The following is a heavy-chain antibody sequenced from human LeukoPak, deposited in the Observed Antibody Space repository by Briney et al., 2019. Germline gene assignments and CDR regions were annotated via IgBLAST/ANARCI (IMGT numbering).Heavy chain of an antibody. D-gene: IGHD3-22*01. CDR3: ASARDTYYYDLYAFDI. CDR1: GFTFSSYW. CDR2: IKQGGSEK. Sequence: PGGSLRLSCAASGFTFSSYWMSWVRQAPGKGLEWVANIKQGGSEKYYVDSVKGRFTISRDNAKNSLYLQMNSLRAEDTAVYYCASARDTYYYDLYAFDIWGQGTMVTVSS. J-gene: IGHJ3*02. V-gene: IGHV3-7*01.